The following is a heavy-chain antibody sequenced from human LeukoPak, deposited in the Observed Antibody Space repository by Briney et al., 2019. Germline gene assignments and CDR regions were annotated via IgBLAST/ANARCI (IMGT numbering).Heavy chain of an antibody. CDR2: IRGGGDST. Sequence: GGSLRLSCAASGFTFSSHGMTWVRQAPGKGLEWVSGIRGGGDSTYYADSVKGRFTISRNNSKNTLYLQMNSLRAEDTAVYYCAKTAEVHCSSTSCYPADYWGQGTLLTVSS. D-gene: IGHD2-2*01. V-gene: IGHV3-23*01. J-gene: IGHJ4*02. CDR3: AKTAEVHCSSTSCYPADY. CDR1: GFTFSSHG.